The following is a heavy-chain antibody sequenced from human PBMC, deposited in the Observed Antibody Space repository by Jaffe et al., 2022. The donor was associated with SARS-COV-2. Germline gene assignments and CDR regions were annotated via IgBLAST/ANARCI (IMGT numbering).Heavy chain of an antibody. CDR1: GFTFSSYG. V-gene: IGHV3-30*18. D-gene: IGHD6-13*01. Sequence: QVQLVESGGGVVQPGRSLRLSCAASGFTFSSYGMHWVRQAPGKGLEWVAVISYDGSNKYYADSVKGRFTISRDNSKNTLYLQMNSLRAEDTAVYYCAKDPGSSSWYLLDYWGQGTLVTVSS. CDR2: ISYDGSNK. CDR3: AKDPGSSSWYLLDY. J-gene: IGHJ4*02.